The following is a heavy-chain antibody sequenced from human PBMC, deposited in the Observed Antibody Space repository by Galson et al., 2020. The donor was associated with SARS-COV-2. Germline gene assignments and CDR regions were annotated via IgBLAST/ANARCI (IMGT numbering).Heavy chain of an antibody. D-gene: IGHD3-9*01. CDR2: IYTSGST. Sequence: SETLSLTCTVSGGSISSGSYYWSWIRQPAGKGLEWIGRIYTSGSTNYNPSLKSRVTISVDTSKNQFSLKLSSVTAADTAVYYCARDTLIGDILTGYSYFDYWGQGTLVTVSS. CDR3: ARDTLIGDILTGYSYFDY. CDR1: GGSISSGSYY. V-gene: IGHV4-61*02. J-gene: IGHJ4*02.